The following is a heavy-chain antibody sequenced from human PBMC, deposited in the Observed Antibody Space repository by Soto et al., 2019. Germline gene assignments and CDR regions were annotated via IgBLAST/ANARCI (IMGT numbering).Heavy chain of an antibody. V-gene: IGHV3-30*18. J-gene: IGHJ6*02. Sequence: QVQLVESGGGVVQPGRSLRLSCAASGFTFSSYGMHWVRQAPGKGLGWVAGISYDGSNKYYADSVKGRFTISRDNSKNPLYLQMNSLRAEDTAVYYCAKEVWSGPMDVWGQGTTVTVSS. CDR2: ISYDGSNK. CDR3: AKEVWSGPMDV. D-gene: IGHD3-3*01. CDR1: GFTFSSYG.